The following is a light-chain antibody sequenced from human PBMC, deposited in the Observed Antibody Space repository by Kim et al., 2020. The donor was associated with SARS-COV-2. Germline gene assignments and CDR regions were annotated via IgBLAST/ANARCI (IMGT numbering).Light chain of an antibody. CDR2: RAT. CDR3: QQSDDSYS. V-gene: IGKV1-39*01. J-gene: IGKJ2*01. Sequence: DIQMTQSPFSLSASVGDRVTITCRASQNIAIYLNWYQQKPGKAPRLLIYRATNLQSGVPSRLSGSGSGTDFTLTISSLQHEDFATYYCQQSDDSYSFGQGTKLEI. CDR1: QNIAIY.